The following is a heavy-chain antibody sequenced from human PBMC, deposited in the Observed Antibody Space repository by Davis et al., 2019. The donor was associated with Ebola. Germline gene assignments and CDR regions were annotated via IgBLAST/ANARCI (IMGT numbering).Heavy chain of an antibody. J-gene: IGHJ6*02. CDR3: ARVSGRQLEIYYYYYGIDV. CDR2: INHSGRT. CDR1: GGSFSGYY. D-gene: IGHD6-13*01. V-gene: IGHV4-34*01. Sequence: SETLSLTCAVYGGSFSGYYWSCIRQPPGKGLEWIGEINHSGRTNYNPSLKSRVTISVDTSKNQFSLKLSSVTAADTVMYYCARVSGRQLEIYYYYYGIDVWGQGTTVTVS.